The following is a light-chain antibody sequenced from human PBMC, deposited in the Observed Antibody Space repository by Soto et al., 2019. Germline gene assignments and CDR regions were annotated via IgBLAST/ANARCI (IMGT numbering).Light chain of an antibody. CDR2: SAS. CDR3: HQYNEWPRGT. V-gene: IGKV3D-15*01. Sequence: DILMTQSPATVSVSLGDSVSLSCRANESISNNLAWYQQKPGQPPRLLIYSASTRAPGISARVSGGGSGTQFSLTISSLQSEDFALYYCHQYNEWPRGTFGPGTKVEI. CDR1: ESISNN. J-gene: IGKJ1*01.